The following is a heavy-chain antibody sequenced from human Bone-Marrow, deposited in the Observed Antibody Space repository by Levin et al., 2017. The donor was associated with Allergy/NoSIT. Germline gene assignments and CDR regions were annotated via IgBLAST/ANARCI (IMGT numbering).Heavy chain of an antibody. V-gene: IGHV4-34*01. D-gene: IGHD2-2*01. CDR2: INHSGST. Sequence: PSETLSLTCAVYGGSFSGYYWSWIRQPPGKGLEWIGEINHSGSTNYNPSLKSRVTISVDTSKNQFSLKLSSVTAADTAVYYCARLWIVVVPAALLEGTYFDYWGQGTLVTVSS. J-gene: IGHJ4*02. CDR1: GGSFSGYY. CDR3: ARLWIVVVPAALLEGTYFDY.